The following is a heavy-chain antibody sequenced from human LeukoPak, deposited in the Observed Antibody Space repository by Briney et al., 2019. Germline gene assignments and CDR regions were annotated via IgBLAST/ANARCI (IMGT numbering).Heavy chain of an antibody. V-gene: IGHV4-59*01. Sequence: SETLSLTCTVSGGSISGYYWSWIRQPPGKGLEWIGYIYYSGSTNYNPSLKSRVTISVDTSKNQFSLKLSSVTAADTAVYYCASLAYSSSSGRFDYWGQGTLVTVSS. CDR1: GGSISGYY. CDR3: ASLAYSSSSGRFDY. CDR2: IYYSGST. D-gene: IGHD6-6*01. J-gene: IGHJ4*02.